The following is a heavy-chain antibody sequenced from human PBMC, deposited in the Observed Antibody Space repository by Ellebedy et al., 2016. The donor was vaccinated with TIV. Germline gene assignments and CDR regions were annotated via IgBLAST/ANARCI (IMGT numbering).Heavy chain of an antibody. Sequence: ASVKVSXXASGYSFIAYFIHWVRQAPGQGPEWMGRINPNSGAATFAQRFQVRVTMTRDTSISTAYMELSSLRSDDTAVYYCASGEYSDSMGDWGQGTLLIVSS. CDR2: INPNSGAA. CDR1: GYSFIAYF. J-gene: IGHJ4*02. CDR3: ASGEYSDSMGD. D-gene: IGHD4-11*01. V-gene: IGHV1-2*02.